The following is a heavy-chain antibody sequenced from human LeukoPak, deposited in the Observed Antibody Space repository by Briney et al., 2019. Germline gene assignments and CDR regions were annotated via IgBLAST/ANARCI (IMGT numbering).Heavy chain of an antibody. D-gene: IGHD3-3*01. CDR1: GYTFTGYY. CDR2: INPNSGGT. CDR3: ARGQAIFGVVIKLFDY. J-gene: IGHJ4*02. Sequence: ASVKVSCKASGYTFTGYYMHWVRQAPGQGLEWMGWINPNSGGTNYAQKFQGRVTMTRDTSTSTAYMELSRLRSDDTAVYYCARGQAIFGVVIKLFDYWGQGTLVTVSS. V-gene: IGHV1-2*02.